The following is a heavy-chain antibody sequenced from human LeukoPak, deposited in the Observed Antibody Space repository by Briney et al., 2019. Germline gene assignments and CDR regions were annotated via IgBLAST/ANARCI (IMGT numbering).Heavy chain of an antibody. Sequence: SETLSLTCTVSGGSISSYYWSWIRQPPGKGLGWIGYIYYSGSTYYNPSLKSRVTISVDTSKNQFSLKLSSVTAADTAVYYCASGHNKNVVVIVYWGQGTLVTVSS. D-gene: IGHD2-21*01. J-gene: IGHJ4*02. CDR1: GGSISSYY. CDR2: IYYSGST. CDR3: ASGHNKNVVVIVY. V-gene: IGHV4-59*04.